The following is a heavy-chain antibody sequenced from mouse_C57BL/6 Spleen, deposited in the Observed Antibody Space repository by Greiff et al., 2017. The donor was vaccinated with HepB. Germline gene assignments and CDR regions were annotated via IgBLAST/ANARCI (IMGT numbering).Heavy chain of an antibody. CDR1: GYTFTDYN. J-gene: IGHJ2*01. Sequence: EVQLQQSGPELVKPGASVKIPCKASGYTFTDYNMDWVKQSHGKSLEWIGDINPNNGGPIYNQKFKGKATLTVDKSSSTAYMELRSLTSEDTAVYYCASGGSDGYYYFDYWGQGTTLTVSS. CDR3: ASGGSDGYYYFDY. V-gene: IGHV1-18*01. D-gene: IGHD2-3*01. CDR2: INPNNGGP.